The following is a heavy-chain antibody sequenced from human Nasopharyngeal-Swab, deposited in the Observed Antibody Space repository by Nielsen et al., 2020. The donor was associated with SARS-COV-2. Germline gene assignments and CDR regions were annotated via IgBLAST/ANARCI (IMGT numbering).Heavy chain of an antibody. CDR2: IYHSGST. CDR1: GGSISSGGYS. D-gene: IGHD3-10*01. CDR3: ARDGVIWFGEMGHNWFDP. J-gene: IGHJ5*02. V-gene: IGHV4-30-2*01. Sequence: SETLSLTCAVSGGSISSGGYSWSWIRQPPGKGLEWIGYIYHSGSTYYNPSLKSRVTISVDTSKNQFSLKLSSVTAADTAVYYCARDGVIWFGEMGHNWFDPWGQGTLVTVSS.